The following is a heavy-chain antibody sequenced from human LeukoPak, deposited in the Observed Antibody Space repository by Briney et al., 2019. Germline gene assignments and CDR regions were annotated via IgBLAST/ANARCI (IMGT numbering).Heavy chain of an antibody. D-gene: IGHD1-7*01. CDR1: GDSVSSNSAA. CDR2: TYYRSKLYN. Sequence: SQTLSLTCALSGDSVSSNSAAWHWIRQSPSRGLEWLGRTYYRSKLYNDYAVSVKSRITINPDTSKNQFSLQLNSVTPEDTAVYYCTRGRGLINWNYLGNLPVYYYYYMDVWGKGTTVTVSS. CDR3: TRGRGLINWNYLGNLPVYYYYYMDV. V-gene: IGHV6-1*01. J-gene: IGHJ6*03.